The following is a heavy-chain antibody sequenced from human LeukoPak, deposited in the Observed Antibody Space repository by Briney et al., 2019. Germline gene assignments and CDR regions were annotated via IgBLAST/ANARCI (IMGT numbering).Heavy chain of an antibody. D-gene: IGHD5-24*01. CDR2: INPNNGGT. CDR1: GYTFTDYY. Sequence: ASVKVSCKASGYTFTDYYLHWVRQAPGQGLEWMGWINPNNGGTNYAQRFQGRVTVTRDMSISTVYTELNRLRSDDTAVYYCARLLSDGCPVDCWGQGTLVTVSS. CDR3: ARLLSDGCPVDC. J-gene: IGHJ4*02. V-gene: IGHV1-2*02.